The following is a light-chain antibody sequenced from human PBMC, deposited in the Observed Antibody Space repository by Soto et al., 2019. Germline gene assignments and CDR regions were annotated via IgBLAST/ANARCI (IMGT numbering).Light chain of an antibody. V-gene: IGKV3-20*01. CDR2: GAV. Sequence: EIELTQSPGTLSLSPGERATLSCRASESISSNYLAWYQQKPGQAPRLLIYGAVSRATGIPDRFSGTGSGTDFTLTISRLEPEDFAVYYCQQYGGSPRTFGQGTKVEIK. J-gene: IGKJ1*01. CDR3: QQYGGSPRT. CDR1: ESISSNY.